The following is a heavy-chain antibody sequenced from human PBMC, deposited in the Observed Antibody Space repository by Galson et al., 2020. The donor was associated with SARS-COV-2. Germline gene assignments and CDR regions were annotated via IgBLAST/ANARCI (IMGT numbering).Heavy chain of an antibody. J-gene: IGHJ5*01. CDR2: MSHSGSA. CDR1: GDSIISSQW. D-gene: IGHD1-1*01. V-gene: IGHV4-4*02. Sequence: SQTLSLTCAVSGDSIISSQWWSWVRQPPGKGLEWIGEMSHSGSANYNPSLRSRVTISVDTSRNQFALTLTSMTGADTAVYYCAREQQPTNWCDSWGQGTLVTVSA. CDR3: AREQQPTNWCDS.